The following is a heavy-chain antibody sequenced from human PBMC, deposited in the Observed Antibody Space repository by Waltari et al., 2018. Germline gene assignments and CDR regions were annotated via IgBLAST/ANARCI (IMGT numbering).Heavy chain of an antibody. CDR3: ARDHEYGGKADY. CDR2: IRYSSSYM. CDR1: GFTFSSYN. V-gene: IGHV3-21*01. J-gene: IGHJ4*02. D-gene: IGHD4-17*01. Sequence: EVQLVESGGGVVKPGGSLRLSCAASGFTFSSYNMNWVRQAPGKGLEWVSIIRYSSSYMYYADSVKGRFTVSRDNAKSSLYLQMNSLRAEDTAVYYCARDHEYGGKADYWGQGTLVTISS.